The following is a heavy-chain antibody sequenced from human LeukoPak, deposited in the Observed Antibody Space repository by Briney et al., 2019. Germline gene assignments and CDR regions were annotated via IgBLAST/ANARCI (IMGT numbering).Heavy chain of an antibody. CDR2: ISAYNGNT. CDR1: GYTFTSYG. V-gene: IGHV1-18*01. Sequence: SVKVSCKASGYTFTSYGISWVRQAPGQGLKWMEWISAYNGNTTHATKLQGRVNMTTGSSRSRAYMERRRLRSDDTAVYYCARDRGGDYYDSSGYRDWGQGTLVTVSS. CDR3: ARDRGGDYYDSSGYRD. D-gene: IGHD3-22*01. J-gene: IGHJ4*02.